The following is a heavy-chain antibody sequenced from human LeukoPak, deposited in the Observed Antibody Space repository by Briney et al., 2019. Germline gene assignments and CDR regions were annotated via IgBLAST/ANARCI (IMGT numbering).Heavy chain of an antibody. V-gene: IGHV3-30*03. Sequence: GGSLRLSCAASGFTFSSYAMSWVRQAPGKGLEWVALISPDGSFKDYADSVKGRFTISRDNSKNTLYLQMNSLTAEDTSVYYCARDLEELSGFFDYWGQGTL. CDR2: ISPDGSFK. CDR3: ARDLEELSGFFDY. D-gene: IGHD3-16*02. CDR1: GFTFSSYA. J-gene: IGHJ4*02.